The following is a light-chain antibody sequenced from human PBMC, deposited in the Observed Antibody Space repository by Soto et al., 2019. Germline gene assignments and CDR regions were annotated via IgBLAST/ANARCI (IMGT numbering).Light chain of an antibody. J-gene: IGKJ1*01. CDR1: QSIRNY. CDR3: QQTDSTPQT. CDR2: AAS. V-gene: IGKV1-39*01. Sequence: DIQMTQSPSSLSASVGDRVTISCRASQSIRNYVSWYQQKPGTAPKLLSRAASTLQSGVPSRFSGSGSGTDITLTISSLQIEDFATYFCQQTDSTPQTFGQGTNVEI.